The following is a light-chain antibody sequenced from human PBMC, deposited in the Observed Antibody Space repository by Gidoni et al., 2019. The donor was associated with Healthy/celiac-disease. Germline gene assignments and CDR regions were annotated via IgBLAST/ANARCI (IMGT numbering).Light chain of an antibody. J-gene: IGKJ2*01. CDR3: QQYGSSPRT. CDR2: GAS. V-gene: IGKV3-20*01. Sequence: DTVLTQSPGTLSLPPGERATLSCRASHSVGSSYLAWYQQKPGQAPRLLIYGASSRATGIPDRFSGSGSGTDFTLTISRLEPEDVAVYYCQQYGSSPRTFGQXTKLEIK. CDR1: HSVGSSY.